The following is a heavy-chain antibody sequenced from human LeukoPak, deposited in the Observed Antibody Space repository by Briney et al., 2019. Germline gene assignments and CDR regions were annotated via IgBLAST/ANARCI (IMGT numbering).Heavy chain of an antibody. CDR2: ISSSSSYT. CDR3: ARGGIDYGDYDIPEDY. V-gene: IGHV3-11*06. D-gene: IGHD4-17*01. CDR1: GFTFSDYY. Sequence: GGSLRLSCAASGFTFSDYYMSWIRQAPGKGLEWVSYISSSSSYTNYADSVEGRFTISRDNAKNSLYLQMNSLRAEDTAVYYCARGGIDYGDYDIPEDYWGQGTLVTVSS. J-gene: IGHJ4*02.